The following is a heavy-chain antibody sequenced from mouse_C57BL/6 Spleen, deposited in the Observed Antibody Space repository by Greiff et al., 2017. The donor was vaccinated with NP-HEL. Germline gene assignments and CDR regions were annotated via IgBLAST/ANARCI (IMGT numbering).Heavy chain of an antibody. D-gene: IGHD2-4*01. CDR3: ARTFDYEGYWYFDV. J-gene: IGHJ1*03. Sequence: VQLQQSGPELVKPGASVKMSCKASGYTFTDYNMQWVKQSHGKSLEWIGYINPNNGGTSYNQKFKGKATLTVNKSSSTAYMELRSLTSEDSAVYYCARTFDYEGYWYFDVWGTGTTVTVPS. CDR1: GYTFTDYN. CDR2: INPNNGGT. V-gene: IGHV1-22*01.